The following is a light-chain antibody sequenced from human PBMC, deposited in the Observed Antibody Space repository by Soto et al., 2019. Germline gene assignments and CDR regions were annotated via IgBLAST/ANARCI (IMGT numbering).Light chain of an antibody. J-gene: IGKJ2*01. V-gene: IGKV3-15*01. CDR2: SAS. Sequence: EIAMTQSPATLSVSPGERATLSCRASQSISTELAWYQQIPGQPPRLLIYSASTRATGVPARFTGSGSGSEFTLTISGLQSEDCAIYYCQQGHNWPLTLGQGTRLEI. CDR1: QSISTE. CDR3: QQGHNWPLT.